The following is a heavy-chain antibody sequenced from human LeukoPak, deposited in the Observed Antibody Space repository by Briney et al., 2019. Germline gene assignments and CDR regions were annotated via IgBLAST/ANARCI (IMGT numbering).Heavy chain of an antibody. V-gene: IGHV3-30-3*01. CDR1: GFTFSSYA. D-gene: IGHD3-22*01. CDR3: AGEKYYDSSGYYSSYFDY. Sequence: PGGSLRLSCAASGFTFSSYAMHWVRQAPGKGLEWVAVISYDGSNKYYADSVKGRFTISRDNSKNTLYLQMNSLRAEDTAVYYCAGEKYYDSSGYYSSYFDYWGQGTLVTVSS. J-gene: IGHJ4*02. CDR2: ISYDGSNK.